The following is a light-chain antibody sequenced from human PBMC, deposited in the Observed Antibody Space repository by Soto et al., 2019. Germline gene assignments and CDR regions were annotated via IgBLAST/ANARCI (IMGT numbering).Light chain of an antibody. J-gene: IGLJ1*01. CDR1: STDVGGFNY. CDR3: TSYSSNSTPYV. CDR2: QVS. V-gene: IGLV2-14*01. Sequence: QSALTQPASVSGSPGQSITISCTGTSTDVGGFNYVSWFQHHPGKAPKLIIYQVSYRPSGVSNRFSGSKSVNTASLTISGLQAEDEADYYCTSYSSNSTPYVFGTGTKLTDL.